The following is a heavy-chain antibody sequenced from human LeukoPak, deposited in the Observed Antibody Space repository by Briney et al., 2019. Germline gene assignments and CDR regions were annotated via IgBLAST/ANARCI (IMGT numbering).Heavy chain of an antibody. CDR2: ISSSSSYI. J-gene: IGHJ3*02. V-gene: IGHV3-21*01. D-gene: IGHD3-22*01. CDR3: ARDSGSYYDSSGYYGDAFDI. Sequence: GGSLRLSCAASGFTFSSYSMNWVRQAPGKGLEWVSSISSSSSYIYYADTVKGRFTISRDNAKNSLYLQMNSLRAEDTAVYYCARDSGSYYDSSGYYGDAFDIWGQGTMVTVSS. CDR1: GFTFSSYS.